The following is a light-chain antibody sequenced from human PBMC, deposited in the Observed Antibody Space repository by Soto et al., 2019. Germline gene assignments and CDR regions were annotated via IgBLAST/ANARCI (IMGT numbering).Light chain of an antibody. Sequence: QSVLTQPPSVSAAPGQKVTSSCSGSDSNIGDYFVSWYQVLPGTAPKLLLYEFHKRPSGIPDRCSASKSGTSATLVITGLKTGDEADYSCGTWDSLSAGGVFGTGTTSPS. CDR3: GTWDSLSAGGV. CDR1: DSNIGDYF. CDR2: EFH. V-gene: IGLV1-51*01. J-gene: IGLJ1*01.